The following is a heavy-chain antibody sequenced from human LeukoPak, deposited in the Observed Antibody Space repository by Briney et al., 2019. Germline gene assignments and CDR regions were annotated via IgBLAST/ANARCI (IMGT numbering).Heavy chain of an antibody. Sequence: GGSLRLSCAASGFTFSNYAMSWVRQAPGKGLEWVSGISGSGRSTYYADSVKGRFTISRDSSKNTLNLQMDSLRAEDTAVYYCAKDRRQLSHGETFGYWGQGTPVTVSS. D-gene: IGHD1-1*01. V-gene: IGHV3-23*01. CDR1: GFTFSNYA. J-gene: IGHJ4*02. CDR3: AKDRRQLSHGETFGY. CDR2: ISGSGRST.